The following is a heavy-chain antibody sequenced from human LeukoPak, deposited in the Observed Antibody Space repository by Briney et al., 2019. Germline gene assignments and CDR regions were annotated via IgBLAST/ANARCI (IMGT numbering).Heavy chain of an antibody. J-gene: IGHJ4*02. V-gene: IGHV3-23*01. D-gene: IGHD3-10*01. CDR3: AKGYYGSGSYGWFDY. Sequence: PGGSLRLFCAASGFTFSSSAMSWVRQAPGKGLEWVSTISGSGDRSYYAYSVKGRFTISRDNSKNTLFLHMTSLRAEDTAVYSCAKGYYGSGSYGWFDYWGQGTLVTVSS. CDR2: ISGSGDRS. CDR1: GFTFSSSA.